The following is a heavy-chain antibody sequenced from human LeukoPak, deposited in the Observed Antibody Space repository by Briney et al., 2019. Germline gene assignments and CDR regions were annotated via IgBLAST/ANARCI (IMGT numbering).Heavy chain of an antibody. J-gene: IGHJ4*02. CDR3: ARAVEMATTGFDY. V-gene: IGHV4-34*01. CDR1: GGTFSGYY. Sequence: ETLSLTCAVYGGTFSGYYWSWVRQAPGKGLEWIGEINHSGSTNYYPSLQSRVTISVHTSKTQFSLKLSSVTAAATAVYYCARAVEMATTGFDYWGQGTLVTVSS. CDR2: INHSGST. D-gene: IGHD1-1*01.